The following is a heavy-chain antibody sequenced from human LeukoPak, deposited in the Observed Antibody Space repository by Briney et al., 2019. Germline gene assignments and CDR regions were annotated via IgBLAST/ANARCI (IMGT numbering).Heavy chain of an antibody. CDR1: GITFSDHY. CDR3: AREVRYTSSWYVYYYFDY. Sequence: GGSLRLSCAASGITFSDHYMSWIRQAPGKGLEWVAHISSSGSTIEYADSVRGRFAISRDNAKSSLYLQMITLSVEDTAVYYCAREVRYTSSWYVYYYFDYWGQGTLVTVSS. D-gene: IGHD6-13*01. V-gene: IGHV3-11*01. J-gene: IGHJ4*02. CDR2: ISSSGSTI.